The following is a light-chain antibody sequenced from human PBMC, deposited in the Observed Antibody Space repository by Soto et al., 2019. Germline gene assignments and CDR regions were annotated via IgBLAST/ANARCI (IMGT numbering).Light chain of an antibody. J-gene: IGLJ2*01. CDR2: EAS. CDR1: SSDVGGFDC. Sequence: QSALTQPASVSGSPGQSITISCTGTSSDVGGFDCVSWDQQHPGKAPKLMIYEASGRPPGVSNRVSGSNPGDTAPLTISGLQAEDEADYYCSSYTSSSTLVFGGGTKLTVL. CDR3: SSYTSSSTLV. V-gene: IGLV2-14*01.